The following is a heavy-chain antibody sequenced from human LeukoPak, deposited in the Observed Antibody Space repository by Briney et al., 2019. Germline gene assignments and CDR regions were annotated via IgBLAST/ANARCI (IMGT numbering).Heavy chain of an antibody. CDR2: INHSGST. Sequence: SETLSLTCAVYGGSFDTYYWTWIRQPPGKGLEWIGEINHSGSTNYNPSLKSRVTLSIDTSKNQFSVKLTSVTAADTAVYYCARRSYSSGWPFDYWGQGTLVTVSS. D-gene: IGHD6-19*01. V-gene: IGHV4-34*01. CDR1: GGSFDTYY. J-gene: IGHJ4*02. CDR3: ARRSYSSGWPFDY.